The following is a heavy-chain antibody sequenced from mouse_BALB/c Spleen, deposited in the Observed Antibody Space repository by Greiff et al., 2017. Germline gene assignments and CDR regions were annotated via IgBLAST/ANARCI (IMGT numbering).Heavy chain of an antibody. D-gene: IGHD1-1*01. CDR3: ARDYGYAMDY. Sequence: EVQLVESGGGLVKPGGSLKLSCAASGFTFSSYAMSWVRQTPEKRLEWVASISSGGSTYYPDSVKGRFTISRDNARNILYLQMSSLRSEDTAMYYCARDYGYAMDYWGQGTSVTVSS. J-gene: IGHJ4*01. CDR2: ISSGGST. V-gene: IGHV5-6-5*01. CDR1: GFTFSSYA.